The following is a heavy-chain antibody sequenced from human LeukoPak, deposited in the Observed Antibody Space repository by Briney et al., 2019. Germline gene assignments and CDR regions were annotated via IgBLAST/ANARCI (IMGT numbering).Heavy chain of an antibody. Sequence: ASVKVSCKASGYTFTSYGISWVRQAPGQGLEWMGWISAYNGNTNYAQKFQGRVTMTRDTSISTAYMELSRLRSDDTAVYYCASRYNWNYWFDPWGQGTLVTVSS. J-gene: IGHJ5*02. V-gene: IGHV1-18*01. CDR1: GYTFTSYG. CDR2: ISAYNGNT. D-gene: IGHD1-7*01. CDR3: ASRYNWNYWFDP.